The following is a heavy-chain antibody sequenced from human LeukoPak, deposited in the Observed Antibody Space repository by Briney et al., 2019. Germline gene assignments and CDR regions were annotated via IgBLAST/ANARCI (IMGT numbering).Heavy chain of an antibody. CDR2: IKRKHDGGTT. V-gene: IGHV3-15*01. CDR3: TTHCSDGYYLSNFDY. Sequence: GGSLRLSCAASGFTFSSYAMSWVRQAPGKGLEGVGSIKRKHDGGTTDYAAPVKGSFTISRDDSKNTLYLQMNSLKTEDTSVYYCTTHCSDGYYLSNFDYWGQGTLVTVSS. D-gene: IGHD2/OR15-2a*01. CDR1: GFTFSSYA. J-gene: IGHJ4*02.